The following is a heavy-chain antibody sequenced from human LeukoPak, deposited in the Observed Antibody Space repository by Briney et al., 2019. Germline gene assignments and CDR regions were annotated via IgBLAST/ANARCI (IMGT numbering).Heavy chain of an antibody. CDR3: ARSGDTVTTRYYYMDV. CDR2: IKQNGSEK. J-gene: IGHJ6*03. V-gene: IGHV3-7*01. Sequence: PGGSLRLSCAASRFTFSSYWMSWVRQAPGKGLEWVANIKQNGSEKYYVDSVKGRFTISRDNAKSSLYLQMNSLRVEDTAVYYCARSGDTVTTRYYYMDVWGKGTTVTVSS. D-gene: IGHD4-17*01. CDR1: RFTFSSYW.